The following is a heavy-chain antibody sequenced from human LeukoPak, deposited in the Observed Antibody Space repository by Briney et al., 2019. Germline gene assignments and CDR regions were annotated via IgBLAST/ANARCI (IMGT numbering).Heavy chain of an antibody. CDR2: ISYDGSNK. D-gene: IGHD6-19*01. V-gene: IGHV3-30*03. CDR1: GFTFSSYG. J-gene: IGHJ4*02. Sequence: PGGSLRLSCAASGFTFSSYGMHWVRQAPGKGLEWVAVISYDGSNKYYADSVKGRFTISRDNSKNTLYLQMNSPKAEDTAVYYCARDGVASTYWLYYFDYWGQGTLVTVSS. CDR3: ARDGVASTYWLYYFDY.